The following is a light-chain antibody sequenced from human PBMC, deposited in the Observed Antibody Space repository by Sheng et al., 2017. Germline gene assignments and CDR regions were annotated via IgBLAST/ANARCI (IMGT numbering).Light chain of an antibody. CDR2: TAA. CDR1: ESVGRNF. J-gene: IGKJ4*01. V-gene: IGKV3-20*01. Sequence: EIVLTQSPATLSLSPGETATLSCRASESVGRNFLAWYQQKPGQAPRLLIYTAATRATGIPDRFSGSGSGRDFTLTVSRLEPEDSAVYYCQQYARAPLTFGGGTKVAIK. CDR3: QQYARAPLT.